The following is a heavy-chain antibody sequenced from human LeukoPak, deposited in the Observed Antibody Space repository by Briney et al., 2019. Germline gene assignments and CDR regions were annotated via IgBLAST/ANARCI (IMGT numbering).Heavy chain of an antibody. CDR1: GFTFDDCG. CDR2: IIWNGGST. Sequence: GGSLRLSCAASGFTFDDCGMSWVRQAPGKGLEWVSFIIWNGGSTGYADSVKGRFTISRDNAKNSLYLQMNCVRAKDTPLYSCARGLVRANGAFDIWGERTRVTVSS. D-gene: IGHD2-21*01. V-gene: IGHV3-20*04. CDR3: ARGLVRANGAFDI. J-gene: IGHJ3*02.